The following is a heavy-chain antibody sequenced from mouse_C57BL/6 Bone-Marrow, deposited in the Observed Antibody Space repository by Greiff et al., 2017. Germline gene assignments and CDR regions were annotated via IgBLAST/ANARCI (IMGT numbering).Heavy chain of an antibody. Sequence: VQLQQSGPELVKPGASVKISCKASGYAFSSSWMNWVKQRPGKGLEWIGRLYPGDGDTNYNGKFKGKATLTADKSSSTAYMQLSSLTSEDSAVYFCAREALGDYWGQGTSVTVSS. CDR3: AREALGDY. V-gene: IGHV1-82*01. D-gene: IGHD4-1*01. J-gene: IGHJ4*01. CDR2: LYPGDGDT. CDR1: GYAFSSSW.